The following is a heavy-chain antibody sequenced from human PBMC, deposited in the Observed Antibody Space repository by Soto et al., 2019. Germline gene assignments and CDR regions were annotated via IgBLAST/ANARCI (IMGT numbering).Heavy chain of an antibody. CDR1: GFAFTSST. CDR2: IVVGSGNT. CDR3: AASLARVMAGDY. Sequence: QMQLVQSGPEVKKPGTSVKVSCKASGFAFTSSTVQWVRHARGQRLEWIGWIVVGSGNTNYAQKFQERVTITRDMSTSTAYKELSSLRSEDTAVYYCAASLARVMAGDYWGQGTLVTVSS. V-gene: IGHV1-58*01. J-gene: IGHJ4*02.